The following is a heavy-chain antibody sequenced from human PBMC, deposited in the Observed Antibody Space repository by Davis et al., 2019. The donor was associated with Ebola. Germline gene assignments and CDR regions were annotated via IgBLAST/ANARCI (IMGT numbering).Heavy chain of an antibody. CDR1: GYTFTSYG. D-gene: IGHD2-8*02. Sequence: AASVNVSCKASGYTFTSYGISWVRQATGQGLEWLGWLNPNSGNTGYAQKFQGRVTMTRNTSISTAYMELSSLRSEDTAVYYCAREGHYCTGGVCYTDRIDYWGQGTLVTVSS. J-gene: IGHJ4*02. CDR3: AREGHYCTGGVCYTDRIDY. CDR2: LNPNSGNT. V-gene: IGHV1-8*02.